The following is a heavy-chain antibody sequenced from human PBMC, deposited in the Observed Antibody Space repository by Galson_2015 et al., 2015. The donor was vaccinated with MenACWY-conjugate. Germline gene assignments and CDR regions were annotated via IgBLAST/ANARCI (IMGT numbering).Heavy chain of an antibody. J-gene: IGHJ4*02. CDR3: AKDRHPDGVWNFDY. CDR2: IYGSGHRDT. CDR1: GFTFYTYT. Sequence: SLRLSCAASGFTFYTYTMSWVRQSPGKGLEWVAGIYGSGHRDTFYADSVKGRFTISGDESNNLVYLQMTSLRVEDTAVYYCAKDRHPDGVWNFDYWGQ. D-gene: IGHD4-17*01. V-gene: IGHV3-23*01.